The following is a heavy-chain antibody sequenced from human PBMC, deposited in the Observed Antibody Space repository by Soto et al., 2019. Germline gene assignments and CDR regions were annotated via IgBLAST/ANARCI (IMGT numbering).Heavy chain of an antibody. Sequence: SVQVSCEASVGTFSRYSISWVREAPGQGLEWMGGIIPIFGTANYAQKFQGRVTITADESTSTAYMELSSLRSEDTAVYYCARDHRRYYDFWSGYYSAHYYYGMDVWGQGTTVAVSS. V-gene: IGHV1-69*13. J-gene: IGHJ6*02. CDR1: VGTFSRYS. D-gene: IGHD3-3*01. CDR3: ARDHRRYYDFWSGYYSAHYYYGMDV. CDR2: IIPIFGTA.